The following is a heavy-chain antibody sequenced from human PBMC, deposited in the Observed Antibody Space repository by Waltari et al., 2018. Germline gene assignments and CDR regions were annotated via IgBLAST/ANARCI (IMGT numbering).Heavy chain of an antibody. J-gene: IGHJ6*02. CDR2: ISYDGSNK. CDR1: GFTFSSYA. Sequence: QVQLVESGGGVVRPGRSLRLSCAAAGFTFSSYAMHWVRQAPGQGLEWVAVISYDGSNKYYADSVKGRFTISRDNSKNTLYLQMNSLRAEDTAVYYCARGPSRYYYDSSLAYGMDVWGQGTTVTVSS. CDR3: ARGPSRYYYDSSLAYGMDV. V-gene: IGHV3-30-3*01. D-gene: IGHD3-22*01.